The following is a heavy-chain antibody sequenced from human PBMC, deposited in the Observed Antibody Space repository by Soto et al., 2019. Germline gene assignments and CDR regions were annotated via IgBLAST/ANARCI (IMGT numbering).Heavy chain of an antibody. V-gene: IGHV4-61*01. Sequence: ETLSLTCTVSGGSVSSGSYYWSWIRQPPGKGLEWIGYIYYSGSTNYNPSLKSRVTISVDTSKNQFSLKLSSVTAADTAVYYCARERRGYSSIDYWGQGTLVTVSS. J-gene: IGHJ4*02. CDR3: ARERRGYSSIDY. CDR1: GGSVSSGSYY. D-gene: IGHD5-18*01. CDR2: IYYSGST.